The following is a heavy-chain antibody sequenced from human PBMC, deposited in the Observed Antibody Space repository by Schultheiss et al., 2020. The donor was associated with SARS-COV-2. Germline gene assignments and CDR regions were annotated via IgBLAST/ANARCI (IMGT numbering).Heavy chain of an antibody. D-gene: IGHD6-13*01. CDR1: GFTFSGSA. V-gene: IGHV3-73*01. CDR2: IRSKANSYAT. J-gene: IGHJ6*02. Sequence: GGSLRLSCAASGFTFSGSAMHWVRQASGKGLEWVGRIRSKANSYATAYAASVKGRFTISRDDSKNSLYLQMNSLKTEDTAVYYCARSSSSWYSIYGMDVWGQGTTVTVSS. CDR3: ARSSSSWYSIYGMDV.